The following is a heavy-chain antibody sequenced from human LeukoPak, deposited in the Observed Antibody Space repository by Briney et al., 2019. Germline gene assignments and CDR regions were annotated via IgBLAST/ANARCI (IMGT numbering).Heavy chain of an antibody. D-gene: IGHD3-16*01. J-gene: IGHJ4*02. CDR3: AKDLYYGYYFDN. V-gene: IGHV3-30*18. CDR1: GFTFSSYG. CDR2: ISNDASNK. Sequence: GRSLRLSCAASGFTFSSYGMHWVRLAPGKGLEWVALISNDASNKHYADSVKGRFTISRDNSENMLYLQMNSLRAEDTAVYYCAKDLYYGYYFDNWGQGTLVTVSS.